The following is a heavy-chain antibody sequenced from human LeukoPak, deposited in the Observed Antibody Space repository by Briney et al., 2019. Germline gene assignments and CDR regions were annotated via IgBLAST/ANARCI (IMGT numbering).Heavy chain of an antibody. CDR2: ISGDGGST. CDR1: GFTFDDYA. V-gene: IGHV3-43*02. D-gene: IGHD3-22*01. CDR3: AKDWGAYYDSSGFYSGDFDY. J-gene: IGHJ4*02. Sequence: GGSLRLSCAASGFTFDDYAMHWVRQGPGKGLEWVSLISGDGGSTYYADSVKGRFTISRDNSKNSLYLQMNSLRTEDTALYYCAKDWGAYYDSSGFYSGDFDYWGQGTLVTVSS.